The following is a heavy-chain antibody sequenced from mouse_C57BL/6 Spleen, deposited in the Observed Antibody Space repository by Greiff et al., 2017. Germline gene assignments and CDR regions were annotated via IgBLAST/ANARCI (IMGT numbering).Heavy chain of an antibody. Sequence: QVQLKQSGAELMKPGASVKLSCKATGYTFTGYWIEWVKQRPGHGLEWLGEILPGSGSTNYNAKFKGKATFTADTSSHTAYMQLSSLTTEDSAIYYCASKDYDRFAYWGQGTLVTVSA. CDR1: GYTFTGYW. V-gene: IGHV1-9*01. CDR2: ILPGSGST. CDR3: ASKDYDRFAY. J-gene: IGHJ3*01. D-gene: IGHD2-4*01.